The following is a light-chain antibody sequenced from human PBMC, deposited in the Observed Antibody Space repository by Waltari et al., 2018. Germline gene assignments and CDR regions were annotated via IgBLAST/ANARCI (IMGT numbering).Light chain of an antibody. CDR2: GAS. Sequence: EIVLTQSPGTLSLSPGERATLSCRASQSVSSSYLAWYQQKPGQTPRRLLYGASSRAAVIPDRFSVSASGTDSTLTISRLEPEDFAVYYCQHCGNAPQTFGQGTKVEIK. J-gene: IGKJ1*01. CDR1: QSVSSSY. V-gene: IGKV3-20*01. CDR3: QHCGNAPQT.